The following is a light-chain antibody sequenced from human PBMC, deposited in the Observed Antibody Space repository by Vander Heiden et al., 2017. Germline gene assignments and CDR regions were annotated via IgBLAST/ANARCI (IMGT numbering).Light chain of an antibody. CDR2: AAS. V-gene: IGKV1-39*01. CDR3: QQSYSTPYT. J-gene: IGKJ2*01. Sequence: DIQMTQSPSSLSASVGDRVTITCRASQSISSYLNWYQQKPGKAPKLLIYAASSLQSGVPSRFSGSGSGTDFTLTISSLQPEDFATYYCQQSYSTPYTFGQWIKLGIK. CDR1: QSISSY.